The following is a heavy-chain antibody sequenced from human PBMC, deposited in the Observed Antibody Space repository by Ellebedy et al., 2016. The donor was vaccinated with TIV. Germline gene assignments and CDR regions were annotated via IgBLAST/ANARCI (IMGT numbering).Heavy chain of an antibody. CDR2: INHSGST. CDR3: ARLGYKLVADDAFDI. Sequence: SETLSLTXTVSGGSISSYYWSWIRQPPGKGLEWIGEINHSGSTNYNPSLKSRVTISVDTSKNQFSLKLSSVTAADTAVYYCARLGYKLVADDAFDIWGQGTMVTVSS. D-gene: IGHD5-12*01. CDR1: GGSISSYY. V-gene: IGHV4-34*01. J-gene: IGHJ3*02.